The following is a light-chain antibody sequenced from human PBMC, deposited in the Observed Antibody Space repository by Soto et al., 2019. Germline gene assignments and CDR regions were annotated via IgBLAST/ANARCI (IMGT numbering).Light chain of an antibody. Sequence: QSVLTQPPSASGTPGQRVNISCSGSSSNIGANPINWYQQLPGTAPKLLIYNNDQRPSGVPDRFSASKSGTSASLAISGLQSEDEADYYCEAWDHSLYGAVLGGETKVTVL. J-gene: IGLJ2*01. CDR2: NND. V-gene: IGLV1-44*01. CDR1: SSNIGANP. CDR3: EAWDHSLYGAV.